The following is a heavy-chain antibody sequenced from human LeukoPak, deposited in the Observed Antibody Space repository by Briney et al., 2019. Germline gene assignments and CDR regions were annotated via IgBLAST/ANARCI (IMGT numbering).Heavy chain of an antibody. Sequence: ASVKVSCKASGYTFTSYDINWVRQATGQGLEWMGWMNPNSGNTGYAQKFQGRVTITRNTSISTAYMELSSLRSEDTAVYYCAREGYRQDAFDIWGQGTMVTVSS. D-gene: IGHD1-1*01. CDR1: GYTFTSYD. V-gene: IGHV1-8*01. CDR3: AREGYRQDAFDI. CDR2: MNPNSGNT. J-gene: IGHJ3*02.